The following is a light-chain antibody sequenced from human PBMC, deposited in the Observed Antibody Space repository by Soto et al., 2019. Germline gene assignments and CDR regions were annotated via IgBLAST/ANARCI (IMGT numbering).Light chain of an antibody. CDR3: QQCGSSPS. Sequence: DVQMTQSPSSLSAFVGDRVTITCRASQGIAPYLAWFQQKPGKVPKLLIYATSTLQSGVPSRFSGSGSGTDFTLAISRLEPEDFAVYYCQQCGSSPSFGQGTKVELK. J-gene: IGKJ1*01. V-gene: IGKV1-27*01. CDR2: ATS. CDR1: QGIAPY.